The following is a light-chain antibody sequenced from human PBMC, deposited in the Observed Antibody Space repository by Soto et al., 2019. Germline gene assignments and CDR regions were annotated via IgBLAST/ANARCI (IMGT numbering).Light chain of an antibody. CDR1: SSDVGAYIF. J-gene: IGLJ1*01. V-gene: IGLV2-14*01. CDR3: VSFTTSKSYV. Sequence: QSVLAQPASVSGSPGQSITISCTGTSSDVGAYIFVSWYQQYPGKAPKLMIYDITNRPSGVSNRFSGSKAGNTASLTISGLQAEGEADYYCVSFTTSKSYVFGTGTKVTVL. CDR2: DIT.